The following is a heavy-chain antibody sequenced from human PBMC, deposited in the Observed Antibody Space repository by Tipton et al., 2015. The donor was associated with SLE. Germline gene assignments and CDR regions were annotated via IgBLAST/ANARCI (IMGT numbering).Heavy chain of an antibody. D-gene: IGHD5-12*01. V-gene: IGHV3-49*04. CDR3: TRAIVGYDYGTGYFDY. CDR1: GFTFGDYA. Sequence: RSLRLSCTASGFTFGDYAMSWVRQAPGKGLEWVGFIRSKAYGGTTEYAASVKGRFTISRDDSKSIAYLQMNSLKTEDTAVYYCTRAIVGYDYGTGYFDYWGQGTLVTVSS. CDR2: IRSKAYGGTT. J-gene: IGHJ4*02.